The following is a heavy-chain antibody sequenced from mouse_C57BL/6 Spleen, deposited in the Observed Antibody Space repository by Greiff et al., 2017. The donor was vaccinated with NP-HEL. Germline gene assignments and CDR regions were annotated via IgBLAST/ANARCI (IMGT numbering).Heavy chain of an antibody. CDR2: IDPETGGT. J-gene: IGHJ2*01. CDR3: TRDGNWGHYFDY. CDR1: GYTFTDYE. Sequence: QVHVKQSGAELVRPGASVTLSCKASGYTFTDYEMHWVKQTPVHGLEWIGAIDPETGGTAYNQKFKGKAILTADKSSSTAYMELRSLTSEDSAVYYCTRDGNWGHYFDYWGQGTTLTVSS. V-gene: IGHV1-15*01. D-gene: IGHD4-1*01.